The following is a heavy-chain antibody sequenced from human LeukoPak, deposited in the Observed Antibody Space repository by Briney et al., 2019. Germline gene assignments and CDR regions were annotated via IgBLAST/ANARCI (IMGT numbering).Heavy chain of an antibody. CDR3: AKRYCSSTTCYDDRGAFDY. Sequence: SETLSLTCTVSGGSISSGSYNWGWIRQPPGKGLEWIGSIYYSGKTYYNPSLKSRVSISLDTSKNQFSLKLSSVTAADTAVYYCAKRYCSSTTCYDDRGAFDYWGQGTLVTVSS. V-gene: IGHV4-39*01. D-gene: IGHD2-2*01. CDR1: GGSISSGSYN. J-gene: IGHJ4*02. CDR2: IYYSGKT.